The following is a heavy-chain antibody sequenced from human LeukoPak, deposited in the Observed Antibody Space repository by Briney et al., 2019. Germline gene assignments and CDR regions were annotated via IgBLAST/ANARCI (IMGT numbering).Heavy chain of an antibody. CDR3: ATRNNFEY. CDR1: GFTSFSGHW. Sequence: GGSLRLSCTVSGFTSFSGHWMNWVRQAPGKGLEWVANIRFDGSEIGYGDSVEGRFIISRDNSKNSLYLQMNSLRAEDTAVYYCATRNNFEYWGQGTLVTVSS. CDR2: IRFDGSEI. J-gene: IGHJ4*02. V-gene: IGHV3-7*01.